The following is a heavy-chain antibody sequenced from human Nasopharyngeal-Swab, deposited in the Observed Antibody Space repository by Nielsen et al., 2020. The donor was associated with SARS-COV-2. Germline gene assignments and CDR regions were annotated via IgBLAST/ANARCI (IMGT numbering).Heavy chain of an antibody. CDR3: TTDDLGYSYGQFDY. Sequence: GGSLRLSCAASGFTFSSYWMSWVRQAPGKGLEWVANIKQDGSEKYYVDSVKGRFTISRDNAKNSLYLQMNSLKTEDTAVYYCTTDDLGYSYGQFDYWGQGTLVTVSS. J-gene: IGHJ4*02. V-gene: IGHV3-7*05. CDR1: GFTFSSYW. CDR2: IKQDGSEK. D-gene: IGHD5-18*01.